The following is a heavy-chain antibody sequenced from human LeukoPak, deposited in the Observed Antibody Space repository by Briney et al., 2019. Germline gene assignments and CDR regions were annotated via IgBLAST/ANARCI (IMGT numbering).Heavy chain of an antibody. CDR2: INHSGST. CDR1: GGSFSGYY. Sequence: NASETLSLTCAVYGGSFSGYYWSWIRQPPGKGLEWIGEINHSGSTNYNLSLKSRVTISVDTSKNQFSLKLSSVTAADTAVYYCARGPTGPSDVWGKGTTVTVSS. CDR3: ARGPTGPSDV. V-gene: IGHV4-34*01. J-gene: IGHJ6*04.